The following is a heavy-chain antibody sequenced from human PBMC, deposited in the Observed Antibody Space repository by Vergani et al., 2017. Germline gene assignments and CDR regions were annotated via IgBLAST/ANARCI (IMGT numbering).Heavy chain of an antibody. CDR3: ARHSTVEWLVKLGWIDP. CDR1: GASIRSSTYS. Sequence: QLQLQESGPGLVKPSATLSLTCSVSGASIRSSTYSCGWIRQPPVKGVEWIASIYYSGSTYYNPSLKSRVTISVDTSKNQFSLKLSSVTAADTAVYFCARHSTVEWLVKLGWIDPWGQGILVTVSS. V-gene: IGHV4-39*01. J-gene: IGHJ5*02. CDR2: IYYSGST. D-gene: IGHD6-19*01.